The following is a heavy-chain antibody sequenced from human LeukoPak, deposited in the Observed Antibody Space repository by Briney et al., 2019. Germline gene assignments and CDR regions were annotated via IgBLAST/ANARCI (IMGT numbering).Heavy chain of an antibody. V-gene: IGHV4-34*01. CDR3: ARGGYGGNSWYNY. Sequence: SETLSLTCAVYGGPFSGYYWSWIRQPPGKGLEWIGEINHSGSTNYNPSLKSRVTISVDTSKNQFSLKLSSVTAADTAVYYCARGGYGGNSWYNYWGQGTLVTVSS. CDR2: INHSGST. CDR1: GGPFSGYY. D-gene: IGHD4-23*01. J-gene: IGHJ4*02.